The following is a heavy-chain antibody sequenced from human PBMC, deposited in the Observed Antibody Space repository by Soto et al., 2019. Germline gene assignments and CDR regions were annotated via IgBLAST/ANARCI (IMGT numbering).Heavy chain of an antibody. CDR1: GFTVSRYS. V-gene: IGHV3-21*01. Sequence: VGSLILACAASGFTVSRYSLNWVRQAPGKGLEWVSCISSSSRYIYYADSVKGRFTIARDNTKNSLYLQMNSLRAEDTAVYYCVRERQLVYDYWGQGTLVTVSS. CDR3: VRERQLVYDY. CDR2: ISSSSRYI. D-gene: IGHD6-6*01. J-gene: IGHJ4*02.